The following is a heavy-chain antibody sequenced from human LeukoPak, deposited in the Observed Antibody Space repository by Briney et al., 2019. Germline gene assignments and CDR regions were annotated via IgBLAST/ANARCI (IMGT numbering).Heavy chain of an antibody. Sequence: PGGSLRLSCAASGFTFPNAWMSWLRQAPGKGLEWVGRIASKTDGGTTDYAAPVKGRFTISRDDSKNTLFLQMNSLKTEDTAVYYCTTGIRGDCGQGTLVTVSS. CDR2: IASKTDGGTT. V-gene: IGHV3-15*04. CDR3: TTGIRGD. J-gene: IGHJ4*02. CDR1: GFTFPNAW.